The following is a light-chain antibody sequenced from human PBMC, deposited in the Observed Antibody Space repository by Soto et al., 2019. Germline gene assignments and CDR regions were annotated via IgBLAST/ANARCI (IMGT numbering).Light chain of an antibody. J-gene: IGLJ1*01. Sequence: QSVLTQPASVSGSPGQSIAISCTGTSSDVGGYNYVSWYQQHPGKAPKLMVYDVSNRLSGVSNRFSGSKSGNTASLTISGLQAVDEADYYCSSYTSSSTYVFGTGTKVTVL. V-gene: IGLV2-14*01. CDR2: DVS. CDR3: SSYTSSSTYV. CDR1: SSDVGGYNY.